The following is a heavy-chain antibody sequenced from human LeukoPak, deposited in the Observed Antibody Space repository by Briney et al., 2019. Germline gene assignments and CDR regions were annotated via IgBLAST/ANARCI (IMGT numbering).Heavy chain of an antibody. CDR1: GGSISSGDYY. CDR2: IYYSGST. D-gene: IGHD5-18*01. J-gene: IGHJ4*02. CDR3: ARGEYSYGYGGYFDY. Sequence: PSETLSLTSTVSGGSISSGDYYWSWIRQHPGKGLEWIGYIYYSGSTYYNPSLKSRVTISVDTSKNQFSLKLSSVTAADTAVYYCARGEYSYGYGGYFDYWGQGTLVTVSS. V-gene: IGHV4-31*03.